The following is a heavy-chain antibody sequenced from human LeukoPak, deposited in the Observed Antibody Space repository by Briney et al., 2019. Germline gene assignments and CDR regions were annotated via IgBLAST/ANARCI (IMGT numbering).Heavy chain of an antibody. CDR1: GYSFTSYW. V-gene: IGHV5-51*01. CDR2: IYPGDSDT. J-gene: IGHJ4*02. Sequence: GESLKISCKGSGYSFTSYWIGWVRQMPGKGLEWMGIIYPGDSDTRYSPSFQGQVTISADKSISTAYLQWSSLKASDTAMCYCARSTLVDTAMVPFDYWGQGTLVTVSS. D-gene: IGHD5-18*01. CDR3: ARSTLVDTAMVPFDY.